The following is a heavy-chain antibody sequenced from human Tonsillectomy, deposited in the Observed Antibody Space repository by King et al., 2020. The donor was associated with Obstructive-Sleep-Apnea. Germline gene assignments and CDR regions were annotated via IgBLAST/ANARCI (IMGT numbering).Heavy chain of an antibody. D-gene: IGHD6-13*01. CDR1: GFTFSSYA. CDR3: AREYSSSWRNYYYGMDV. Sequence: VQLVESGGGVVQPGRSLRLSCAASGFTFSSYAMHWVRQAPGKGLEWVAVISYDGSNKYYADSVKGRFTISRDNSKNTLYLQMNSLRAEDTAVYYCAREYSSSWRNYYYGMDVWGQGTTVTVSS. J-gene: IGHJ6*02. V-gene: IGHV3-30*04. CDR2: ISYDGSNK.